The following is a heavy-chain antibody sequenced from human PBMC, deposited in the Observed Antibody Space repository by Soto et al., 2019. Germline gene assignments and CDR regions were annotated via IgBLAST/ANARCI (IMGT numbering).Heavy chain of an antibody. Sequence: EVQLLESGGDLVQPGGSLRLSCAASGFSITNYAMTWVRQAPGKGLEWVAGIRGSGGSTYYADSVKGRFIISNDNSKNTLYLQMNGLKAEDTAIYYCAKDRDYLNYIRCLGPWGQGSLVTVSS. J-gene: IGHJ5*02. D-gene: IGHD1-7*01. CDR2: IRGSGGST. V-gene: IGHV3-23*01. CDR3: AKDRDYLNYIRCLGP. CDR1: GFSITNYA.